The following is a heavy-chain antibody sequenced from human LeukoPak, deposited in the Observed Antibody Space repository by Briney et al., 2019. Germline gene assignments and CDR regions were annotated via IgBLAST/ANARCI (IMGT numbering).Heavy chain of an antibody. CDR2: INTDGNNT. Sequence: PGGSLRLSCAASGFTFSSYWMHWVRQAPGKGLVWVSHINTDGNNTTSADSVKGRFTISRDNAKNTLYLQMNSLRADDTAVYYCAGVGRVGDLDYWGQGTLVTVSS. D-gene: IGHD3-10*01. J-gene: IGHJ4*02. CDR1: GFTFSSYW. CDR3: AGVGRVGDLDY. V-gene: IGHV3-74*01.